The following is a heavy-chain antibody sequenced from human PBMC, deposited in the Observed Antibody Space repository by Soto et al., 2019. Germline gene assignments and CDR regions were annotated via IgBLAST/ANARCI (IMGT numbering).Heavy chain of an antibody. D-gene: IGHD3-10*01. J-gene: IGHJ4*02. CDR3: AKASEAYFYGAGSSIGADY. Sequence: EVHLLESGGGLVQPGGFLRLSCAASGFTFRSYAMTWVRQAPGKGLEWVSGISGSGGSTYYADSVKGRFTISRDNSKNTLYLQMNSLRAEDTAVYYCAKASEAYFYGAGSSIGADYWGQGTLVTVSS. CDR1: GFTFRSYA. CDR2: ISGSGGST. V-gene: IGHV3-23*01.